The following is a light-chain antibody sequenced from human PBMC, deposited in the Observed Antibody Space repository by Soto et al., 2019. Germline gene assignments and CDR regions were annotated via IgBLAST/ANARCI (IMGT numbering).Light chain of an antibody. CDR1: QSISTE. Sequence: EIAMTQSPATLSVSPGERATLSCRASQSISTELAWYQQIPGQPPRLLIYSASTRATGVPARFTGSGSGSEFTLTISGLQSEDFAIYYCQQGHNWPLTFVQGTRLEI. CDR3: QQGHNWPLT. CDR2: SAS. J-gene: IGKJ2*01. V-gene: IGKV3-15*01.